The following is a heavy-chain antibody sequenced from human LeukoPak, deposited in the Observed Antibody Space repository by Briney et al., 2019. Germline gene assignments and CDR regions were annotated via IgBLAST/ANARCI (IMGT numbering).Heavy chain of an antibody. D-gene: IGHD2-15*01. V-gene: IGHV3-64*01. CDR1: GFTFSSYA. J-gene: IGHJ3*02. CDR3: ARETYCSGGSCYKGNAFDI. CDR2: ISSNGGST. Sequence: AGGSLRLSCAASGFTFSSYAMHWVRQAPGKGLEYVSVISSNGGSTYYANSVKGRFTISRDNSKNTLYLQMGSLRAEDMAVYYCARETYCSGGSCYKGNAFDIWGQGTMVTVSS.